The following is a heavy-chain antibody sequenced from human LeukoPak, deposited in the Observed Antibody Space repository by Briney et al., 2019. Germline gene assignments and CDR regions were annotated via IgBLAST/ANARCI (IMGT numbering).Heavy chain of an antibody. CDR1: GFTFSSYG. V-gene: IGHV3-30*02. CDR3: ARETTVVTLYYFDY. Sequence: GGSLTLSCAASGFTFSSYGMHWVRQAPGKGLEWVAFIRYDGSNKYYADSVKGRFTISRDNSKNTLYLQMNSLRAEDTAVYYCARETTVVTLYYFDYWGQGTLVTVSS. CDR2: IRYDGSNK. D-gene: IGHD4-23*01. J-gene: IGHJ4*02.